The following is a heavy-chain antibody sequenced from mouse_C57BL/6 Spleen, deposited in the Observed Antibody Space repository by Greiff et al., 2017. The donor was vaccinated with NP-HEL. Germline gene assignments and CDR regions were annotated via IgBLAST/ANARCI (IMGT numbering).Heavy chain of an antibody. J-gene: IGHJ2*01. CDR2: IYPGDGDT. CDR3: ASRGGSSPLEY. CDR1: GYAFSSYW. D-gene: IGHD1-1*01. V-gene: IGHV1-80*01. Sequence: QVQLKQSGAELVKPGASVKISCKASGYAFSSYWMNWVKQRPGKGLEWIGQIYPGDGDTNYNGKFKGKATLTADTSSSTAYMQLSSLTSEDSAVSFCASRGGSSPLEYWGQGTTLTVSS.